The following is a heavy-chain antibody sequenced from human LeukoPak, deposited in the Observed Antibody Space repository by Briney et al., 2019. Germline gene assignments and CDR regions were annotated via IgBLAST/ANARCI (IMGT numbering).Heavy chain of an antibody. V-gene: IGHV3-48*03. CDR3: ARDRLGIAAFDI. Sequence: GGSLRLSCAASGFIFSGYEMNWVRQAPGKGLEWVSYIPSSGSTRNYADSVKGRFTISRDNAKNSLYLQMNSLRAEDTAVYYCARDRLGIAAFDIWGQGTMVTVSS. CDR2: IPSSGSTR. CDR1: GFIFSGYE. J-gene: IGHJ3*02. D-gene: IGHD7-27*01.